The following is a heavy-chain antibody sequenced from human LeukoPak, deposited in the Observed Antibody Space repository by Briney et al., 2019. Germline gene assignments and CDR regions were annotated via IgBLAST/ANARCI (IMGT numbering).Heavy chain of an antibody. CDR1: GFTFSNYA. V-gene: IGHV3-23*01. CDR2: XXXSGGNT. CDR3: AKWGDYDVLTGYYVSDY. J-gene: IGHJ4*02. Sequence: GGSLRLSCAASGFTFSNYAMSWVRQAPGKGLXXXXXXXXSGGNTYYADSVKGRFTISRDNSKNTVFLQMNSLRAEDTAVYYCAKWGDYDVLTGYYVSDYWGQGTLVTVSS. D-gene: IGHD3-9*01.